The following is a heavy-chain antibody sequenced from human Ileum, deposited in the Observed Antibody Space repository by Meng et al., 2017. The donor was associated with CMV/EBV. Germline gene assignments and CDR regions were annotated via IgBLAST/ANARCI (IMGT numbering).Heavy chain of an antibody. Sequence: GSISSSNWWRWVRQPPGKGLEWIGEIYHSGSTNYNPSLKSRVTISVDKSKNQFSLKLSSVTAADTAVYYCARGIESEWLSSGGLFDYWGQGTLVTVSS. CDR2: IYHSGST. V-gene: IGHV4-4*02. CDR3: ARGIESEWLSSGGLFDY. CDR1: GSISSSNW. J-gene: IGHJ4*02. D-gene: IGHD3-3*01.